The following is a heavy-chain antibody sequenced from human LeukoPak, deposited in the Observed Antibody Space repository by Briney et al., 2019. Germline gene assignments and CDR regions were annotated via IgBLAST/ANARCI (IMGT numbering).Heavy chain of an antibody. V-gene: IGHV1-69*13. CDR3: ARHYGAYYFDY. D-gene: IGHD3-10*01. Sequence: GASVKVSCKASGYTFTGYYMHWVRQAPGQGLEWMGGIIPIFGTANYAQKFQGRVTITADESTSTAYMELSSLRSEDTAVYYCARHYGAYYFDYWGQGTLVTVSS. CDR2: IIPIFGTA. J-gene: IGHJ4*02. CDR1: GYTFTGYY.